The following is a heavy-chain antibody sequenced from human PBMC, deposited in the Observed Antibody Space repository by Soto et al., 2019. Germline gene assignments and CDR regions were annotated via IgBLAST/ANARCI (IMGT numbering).Heavy chain of an antibody. CDR2: ISADGSTK. CDR1: GFTFSSYA. CDR3: AKVGGGWSYNWFDP. J-gene: IGHJ5*02. D-gene: IGHD2-15*01. Sequence: QVQLVESGGGVVQPGRSLRLSCAASGFTFSSYAMHWVRQAPGKGLEWVAVISADGSTKYYADSVKGRFTISRDNSKKTLYLQMNTLRPEDTAMYYCAKVGGGWSYNWFDPWGQGTLVTVSS. V-gene: IGHV3-30-3*01.